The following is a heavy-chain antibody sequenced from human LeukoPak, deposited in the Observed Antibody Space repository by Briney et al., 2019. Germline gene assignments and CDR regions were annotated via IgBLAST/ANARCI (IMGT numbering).Heavy chain of an antibody. J-gene: IGHJ4*02. D-gene: IGHD2/OR15-2a*01. V-gene: IGHV3-30*04. CDR1: GFTFSSYA. Sequence: AGRSLRLSCAASGFTFSSYAMHWARQAPGKGLEWVAVISYDGSNKYYADSVKGRFTISRDNSKNTLYLQMNSLRAEDTAVYYCARSMRGFDYWGQGTLVTVSS. CDR2: ISYDGSNK. CDR3: ARSMRGFDY.